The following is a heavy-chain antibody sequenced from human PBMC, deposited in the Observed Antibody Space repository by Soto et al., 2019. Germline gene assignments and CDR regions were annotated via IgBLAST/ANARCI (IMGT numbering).Heavy chain of an antibody. CDR1: GGSIGSSTYY. CDR3: ARPHYSSSSHFDY. Sequence: QLQLQESGPGLVKPSETLSLTCTVSGGSIGSSTYYWSWIRQPPGKGLEGIGSVYHTGTTYYNPSLKSPVTISVDTSKNQFSLKLTSVTAADTAVYYCARPHYSSSSHFDYWGQGTLVTVSS. V-gene: IGHV4-39*01. J-gene: IGHJ4*02. CDR2: VYHTGTT. D-gene: IGHD6-6*01.